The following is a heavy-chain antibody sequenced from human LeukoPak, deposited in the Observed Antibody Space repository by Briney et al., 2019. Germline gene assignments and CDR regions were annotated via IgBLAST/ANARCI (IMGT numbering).Heavy chain of an antibody. J-gene: IGHJ4*02. CDR3: ARLGIIRGKDY. V-gene: IGHV4-39*01. D-gene: IGHD3-10*01. CDR2: IYYSGST. CDR1: GGSISSSSYY. Sequence: SETLSPTCTVSGGSISSSSYYWGWIRQPPGKGLEWIGSIYYSGSTYYNPSLKSRVTISVDTSKNQFSLKLSSVTAADTAVYYCARLGIIRGKDYWGQGTLVTVSS.